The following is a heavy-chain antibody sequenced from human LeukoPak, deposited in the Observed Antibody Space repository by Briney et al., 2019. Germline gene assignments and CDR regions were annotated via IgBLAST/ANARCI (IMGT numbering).Heavy chain of an antibody. CDR2: IYYSGST. CDR3: ARGGWYQRS. D-gene: IGHD6-19*01. V-gene: IGHV4-59*01. J-gene: IGHJ5*02. CDR1: GGSLSSYY. Sequence: SETLSLTCIVSGGSLSSYYWSWIRQPPGKGLEWIGYIYYSGSTNYNPSLKSRVTISVDTSKNQFSLRLSSVTAADTAVYYCARGGWYQRSWGQGTLVTVSS.